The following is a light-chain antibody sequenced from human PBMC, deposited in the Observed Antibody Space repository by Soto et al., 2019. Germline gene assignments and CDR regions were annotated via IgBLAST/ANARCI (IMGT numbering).Light chain of an antibody. CDR1: EDVKSR. J-gene: IGKJ4*01. Sequence: DIQMTQSPSSVSASLGDKVAICCRASEDVKSRVAWYQQTPGKAPNLLIFQASSLQRWVPSRGRGSGAGTDFTLTISSLAPEAFEIYYCQQSAYFPVTFGGGTNVDIK. CDR3: QQSAYFPVT. V-gene: IGKV1-12*01. CDR2: QAS.